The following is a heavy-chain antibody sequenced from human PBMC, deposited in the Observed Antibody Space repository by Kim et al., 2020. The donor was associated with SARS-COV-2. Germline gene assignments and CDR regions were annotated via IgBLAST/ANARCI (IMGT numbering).Heavy chain of an antibody. CDR2: ISGSAYNT. J-gene: IGHJ3*02. CDR1: GFTFTNYA. D-gene: IGHD3-22*01. Sequence: GGSLRLSCAASGFTFTNYAMSWVRQAPGKGLEWVAGISGSAYNTYYANSVKGRFTISRDISENTLLIQMNSLRAEDTAVYYCAKVAETWSRRYSVSVSAYDIWGQGTTVTVSS. CDR3: AKVAETWSRRYSVSVSAYDI. V-gene: IGHV3-23*01.